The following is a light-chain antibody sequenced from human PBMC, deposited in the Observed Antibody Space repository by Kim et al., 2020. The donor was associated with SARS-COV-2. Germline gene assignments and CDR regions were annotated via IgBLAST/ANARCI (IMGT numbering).Light chain of an antibody. J-gene: IGLJ1*01. CDR3: NSRDSSGNQV. CDR2: GKN. V-gene: IGLV3-19*01. CDR1: SLRSYY. Sequence: SSELTQDPAVSVALGQTVRITCQGDSLRSYYASWYQQKPGQAPVLVIYGKNNRPSGIPDRFSGSSSGNTASLTITGAQAEDEADYYCNSRDSSGNQVFGTGTNVTVL.